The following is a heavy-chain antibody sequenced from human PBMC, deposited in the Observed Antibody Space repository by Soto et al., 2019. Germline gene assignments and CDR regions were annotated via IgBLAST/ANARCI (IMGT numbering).Heavy chain of an antibody. CDR2: ISGSGGNT. Sequence: GGSLRLSCAASGFTFSTYAMNWVRQAPGRGLEWVSAISGSGGNTYYADSVKGRFTISRDNSKNTLYLQMDNLRAEDTSVYFCAKGGYCGGDCYQYYYYGMDVWGQGTTVTVSS. CDR3: AKGGYCGGDCYQYYYYGMDV. J-gene: IGHJ6*02. CDR1: GFTFSTYA. V-gene: IGHV3-23*01. D-gene: IGHD2-21*02.